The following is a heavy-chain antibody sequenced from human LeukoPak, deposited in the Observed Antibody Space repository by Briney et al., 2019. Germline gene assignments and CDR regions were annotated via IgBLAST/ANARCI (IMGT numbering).Heavy chain of an antibody. D-gene: IGHD3-9*01. CDR2: ISAYNGNT. Sequence: ASVKVSCKASGYTFTSYGISWVRQAPGQGLEWMGWISAYNGNTNYAQKLQGRVTMTTDTSTSTAYMELSSLRSEDTAVYYCARDSLRYFDWGDYYYSMDVWGKGTTVTISS. CDR1: GYTFTSYG. V-gene: IGHV1-18*01. CDR3: ARDSLRYFDWGDYYYSMDV. J-gene: IGHJ6*03.